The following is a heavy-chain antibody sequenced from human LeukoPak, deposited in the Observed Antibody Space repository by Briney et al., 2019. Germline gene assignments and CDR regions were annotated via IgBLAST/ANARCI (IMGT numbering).Heavy chain of an antibody. J-gene: IGHJ4*02. CDR2: INHSGST. CDR1: GGSFSGYY. V-gene: IGHV4-34*01. Sequence: PSETLSLTCAVYGGSFSGYYWSWIRQPPGKGLEWIGEINHSGSTNYNPSLKSRVTISVDTSKNQFSLKLSSVTAADTAVYYCAREYYYDSSGYYYDYWGQGTLVTVSS. D-gene: IGHD3-22*01. CDR3: AREYYYDSSGYYYDY.